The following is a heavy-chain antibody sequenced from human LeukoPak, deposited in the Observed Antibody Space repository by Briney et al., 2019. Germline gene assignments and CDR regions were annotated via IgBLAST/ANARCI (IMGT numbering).Heavy chain of an antibody. D-gene: IGHD1-26*01. V-gene: IGHV4-4*02. J-gene: IGHJ4*02. CDR2: VHLSGTS. Sequence: SGTLSLTCAVSGGSILTTNWWSWVRQPPGKGLEWIGEVHLSGTSNYNPSLKRRVSMSIDKSKDQLSLKLTSVTGADTAMYYCARESGAFSPFGFWGQGTLVTVSS. CDR1: GGSILTTNW. CDR3: ARESGAFSPFGF.